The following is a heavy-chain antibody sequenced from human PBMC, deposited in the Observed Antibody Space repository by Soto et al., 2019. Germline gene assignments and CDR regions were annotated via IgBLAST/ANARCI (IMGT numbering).Heavy chain of an antibody. D-gene: IGHD3-3*01. Sequence: EVQLLESGGGLVQRGGSLRLSCAASGFPFSSYVMSWVRQAPGKGLEWVSGITGGGSNTFYADSVKGRFTISRDNSKNTLFLQMNSLGAEDTAVYYCAREKDYDFWSGYCDIWGQGTVVTVSS. CDR2: ITGGGSNT. CDR1: GFPFSSYV. V-gene: IGHV3-23*01. J-gene: IGHJ4*02. CDR3: AREKDYDFWSGYCDI.